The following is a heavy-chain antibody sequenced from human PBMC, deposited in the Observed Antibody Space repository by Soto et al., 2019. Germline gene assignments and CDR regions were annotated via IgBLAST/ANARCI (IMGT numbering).Heavy chain of an antibody. D-gene: IGHD3-16*01. CDR3: GRERWALGDY. V-gene: IGHV3-74*01. Sequence: EVQLVESGGGLVQPGWSLRLSCVASGFTFSDYWMVWVRQAPGKGLVWVSRIKNDGSHIDYAESVRGRFTISRDNAKNTVYLQMNSLRAEDTAVYYCGRERWALGDYWGQGTLVTVSS. CDR2: IKNDGSHI. CDR1: GFTFSDYW. J-gene: IGHJ4*02.